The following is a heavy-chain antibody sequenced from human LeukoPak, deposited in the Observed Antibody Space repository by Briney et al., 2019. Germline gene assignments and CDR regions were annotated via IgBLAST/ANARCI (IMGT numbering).Heavy chain of an antibody. J-gene: IGHJ6*02. CDR2: INPNSGGT. CDR3: ARPREDYYSLDV. Sequence: ASVKVSCKASGYTFTGYYMHWVRQAPGQGLEWMGWINPNSGGTDYAQNFQGRATMTRDTSISTAYMELSRLRSDDTAVYYCARPREDYYSLDVWGQGTTVTVSS. CDR1: GYTFTGYY. V-gene: IGHV1-2*02. D-gene: IGHD5-24*01.